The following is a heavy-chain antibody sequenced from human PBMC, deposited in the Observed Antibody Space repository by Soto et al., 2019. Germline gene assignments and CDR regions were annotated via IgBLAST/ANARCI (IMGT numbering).Heavy chain of an antibody. CDR2: LYYGRSA. D-gene: IGHD3-22*01. CDR3: ALPSMAVVPEY. V-gene: IGHV4-59*01. CDR1: GDSISSYY. J-gene: IGHJ4*02. Sequence: QVQLQESGPGLVKPSETLSLTYAVSGDSISSYYCMWIRQPPGKGLESIGYLYYGRSANYNPSLKSRVTLSVDTSTNQCPLTLSTMTAADTAVYYCALPSMAVVPEYWGQGTLFTVSS.